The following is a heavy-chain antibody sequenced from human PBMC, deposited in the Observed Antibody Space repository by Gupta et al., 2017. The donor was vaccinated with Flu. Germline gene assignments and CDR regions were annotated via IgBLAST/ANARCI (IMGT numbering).Heavy chain of an antibody. V-gene: IGHV4-31*02. J-gene: IGHJ2*01. CDR3: ARSTNWYCDL. D-gene: IGHD2-8*01. Sequence: GTIRGGQYYWSWIRQHPGKGLEWIGYIYSGGGADYTPSLKSRLTISLDASGNQCSLKVSSVTDADTAVYYCARSTNWYCDLWGRGTLVTVSS. CDR1: GTIRGGQYY. CDR2: IYSGGGA.